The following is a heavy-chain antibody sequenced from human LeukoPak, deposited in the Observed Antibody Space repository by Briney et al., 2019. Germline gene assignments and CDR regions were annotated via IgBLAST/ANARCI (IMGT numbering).Heavy chain of an antibody. CDR1: GGSFSGYY. CDR3: ARDQRGQSGSYFDY. V-gene: IGHV4-34*01. D-gene: IGHD1-26*01. Sequence: SETLSLTCAVYGGSFSGYYWSWIRQPPGKGLEWIGEINHSGSTNYNPSLKSRVTISVDTSKNQFSLKLSFVTAADTAVYYCARDQRGQSGSYFDYWGQGTLVTVSS. CDR2: INHSGST. J-gene: IGHJ4*02.